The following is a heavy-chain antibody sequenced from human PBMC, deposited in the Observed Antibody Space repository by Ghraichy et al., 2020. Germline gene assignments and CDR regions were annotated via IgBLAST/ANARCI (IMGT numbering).Heavy chain of an antibody. CDR2: IYTSGST. J-gene: IGHJ2*01. CDR3: ARVPRLYGDYWYFDL. V-gene: IGHV4-61*02. D-gene: IGHD4-17*01. CDR1: GGSISSGSYY. Sequence: SETLSLTCTVSGGSISSGSYYWSWIRQPAGKGLEWIGRIYTSGSTNYNPSLKSRVTISVDTSKNQFSLKLSSVTAADTAVYYCARVPRLYGDYWYFDLWGRGTLVTVSS.